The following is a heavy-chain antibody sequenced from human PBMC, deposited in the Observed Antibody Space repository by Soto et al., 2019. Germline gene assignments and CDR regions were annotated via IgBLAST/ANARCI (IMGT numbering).Heavy chain of an antibody. D-gene: IGHD3-9*01. Sequence: ASVKVSCKASGVPFNNYAIGWVRQAPGHGLEWLGWINPYIGRTNYAQKFQGWVTMTRDTSISTAYMELSRLRSDDTAVYYCARSKAVRYFDWSTFDYWGQGTLVTVSS. CDR3: ARSKAVRYFDWSTFDY. J-gene: IGHJ4*02. CDR1: GVPFNNYA. V-gene: IGHV1-2*04. CDR2: INPYIGRT.